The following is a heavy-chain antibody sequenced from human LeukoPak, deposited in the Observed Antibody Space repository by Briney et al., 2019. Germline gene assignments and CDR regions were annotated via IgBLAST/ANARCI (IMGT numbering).Heavy chain of an antibody. J-gene: IGHJ4*02. CDR1: GYTFTTYD. D-gene: IGHD2-21*01. CDR2: MNPNSGNT. V-gene: IGHV1-8*01. Sequence: ASVKVSCKASGYTFTTYDINWVRQATGQGLEWLGWMNPNSGNTSYAQKFQGRVTMTRNISITTAYMELSNLRSEDTAVYYCARVAGNCGGDCYRLLYWGQGTLVTVSS. CDR3: ARVAGNCGGDCYRLLY.